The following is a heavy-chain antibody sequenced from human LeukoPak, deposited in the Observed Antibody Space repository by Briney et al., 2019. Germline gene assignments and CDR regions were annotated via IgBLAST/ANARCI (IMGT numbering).Heavy chain of an antibody. CDR1: GYTFTSYG. D-gene: IGHD2-21*02. J-gene: IGHJ4*02. Sequence: ASVKASCKASGYTFTSYGISWVRQAPGQGLEWMGWISAYNGNTNYAQKLQGRVTMTTDTSTSTAYMELRSLRSDDTAVYYCARYIVVVTADLLDYWGQGTLVTVSS. V-gene: IGHV1-18*01. CDR2: ISAYNGNT. CDR3: ARYIVVVTADLLDY.